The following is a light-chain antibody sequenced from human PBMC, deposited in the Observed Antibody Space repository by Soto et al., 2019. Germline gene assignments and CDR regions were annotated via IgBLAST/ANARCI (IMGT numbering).Light chain of an antibody. CDR1: QDINYY. J-gene: IGKJ1*01. CDR2: CAS. Sequence: DIQMTQSPYSLSASVGDRVTITCRASQDINYYLARLQQKPGKAPKVLIYCASTLQTGVPSKYSDSGAGTDFTLTINSLQPEDFATYYCQQYRSYPPTFGQGTKVEIK. V-gene: IGKV1-16*02. CDR3: QQYRSYPPT.